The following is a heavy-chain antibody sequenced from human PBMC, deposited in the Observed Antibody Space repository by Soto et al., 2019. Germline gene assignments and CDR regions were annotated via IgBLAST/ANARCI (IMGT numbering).Heavy chain of an antibody. CDR3: GRLNGYCIRGSCHGHYAMDV. J-gene: IGHJ6*02. V-gene: IGHV4-34*01. CDR2: INHSGST. Sequence: PSETLSLTCAVYGGSFSGYYWSWIRQPPGKGLEWIGEINHSGSTNYNPSLKSRVTISVDTSKNQFSLKLSPLTAADTAVYYCGRLNGYCIRGSCHGHYAMDVWGQGTTVTVSS. D-gene: IGHD2-15*01. CDR1: GGSFSGYY.